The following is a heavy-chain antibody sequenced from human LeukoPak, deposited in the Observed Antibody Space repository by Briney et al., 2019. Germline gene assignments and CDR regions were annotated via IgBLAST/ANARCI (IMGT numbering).Heavy chain of an antibody. D-gene: IGHD4-17*01. J-gene: IGHJ4*02. V-gene: IGHV3-30*04. Sequence: GSLRLSCAASGFTFSSYAMHWVRQAPGKGLEWVAVISYDGSNKYYADSVKGRFTISRDNSKNTLYLQMNGLRAEDTAVYYCARWRGDDYGDYDCFDYWGQGTLVTVSS. CDR3: ARWRGDDYGDYDCFDY. CDR1: GFTFSSYA. CDR2: ISYDGSNK.